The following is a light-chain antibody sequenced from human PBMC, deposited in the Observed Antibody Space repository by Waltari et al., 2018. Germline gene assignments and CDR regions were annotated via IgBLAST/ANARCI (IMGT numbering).Light chain of an antibody. V-gene: IGLV2-23*02. Sequence: QSALTQPASVSGSPGQAITIFCPGTPSYIGAYNSVAWYQLHPGKVPKLIIYDVTKRPSGVSQRFSGSKSGNTASLTISGLQAEDEADYYCCSYADSRGVFGGGTTLTVL. J-gene: IGLJ2*01. CDR2: DVT. CDR1: PSYIGAYNS. CDR3: CSYADSRGV.